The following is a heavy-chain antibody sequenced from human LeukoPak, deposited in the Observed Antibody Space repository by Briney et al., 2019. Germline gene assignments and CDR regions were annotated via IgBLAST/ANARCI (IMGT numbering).Heavy chain of an antibody. CDR3: AREVYDSSGYVKPRGAFDI. CDR1: GYTFTSYG. J-gene: IGHJ3*02. V-gene: IGHV1-18*01. Sequence: GASVTVSCKASGYTFTSYGISWVRQAPGQGLEWMGWISAYNGNTNYAQKLQGRVTMNADTSTSTAYMELRSLRSDDTAVYYCAREVYDSSGYVKPRGAFDIWGQGTIVTVSS. D-gene: IGHD3-22*01. CDR2: ISAYNGNT.